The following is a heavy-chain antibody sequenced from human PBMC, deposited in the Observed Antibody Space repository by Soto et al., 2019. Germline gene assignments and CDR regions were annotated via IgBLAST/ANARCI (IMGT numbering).Heavy chain of an antibody. CDR3: ARDNQGVRFSEWSLPVYYYYYMDV. V-gene: IGHV3-74*01. CDR1: GFTFSSYW. D-gene: IGHD3-3*01. Sequence: PGGSLRLSCAASGFTFSSYWMHWVRQAPGKGLVWVSRINSDGSSTSYADSVKGRFIISRDNAKNTLYLQMNSLRAEDTAVYYCARDNQGVRFSEWSLPVYYYYYMDVWGKGTTVTVSS. CDR2: INSDGSST. J-gene: IGHJ6*03.